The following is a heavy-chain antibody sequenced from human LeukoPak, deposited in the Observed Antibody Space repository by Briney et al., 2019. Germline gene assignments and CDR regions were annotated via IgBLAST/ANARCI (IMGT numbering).Heavy chain of an antibody. Sequence: SDTLSLTCTVSGGSVSSDYRSWIRQTPGKGLEWIGYIYYSGNTNYNPSLKSRVTISVDTSKNQFSLKLSSVTAADTAVYYCARDRYGYTLDYWGQGTLVTVSS. CDR3: ARDRYGYTLDY. CDR1: GGSVSSDY. J-gene: IGHJ4*02. V-gene: IGHV4-59*02. CDR2: IYYSGNT. D-gene: IGHD5-24*01.